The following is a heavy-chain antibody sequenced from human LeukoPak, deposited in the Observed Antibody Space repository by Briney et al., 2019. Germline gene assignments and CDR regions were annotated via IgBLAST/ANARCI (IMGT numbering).Heavy chain of an antibody. CDR3: ASTGWEEVAALDY. D-gene: IGHD2-15*01. V-gene: IGHV4-39*01. CDR1: GGSISSSSYY. Sequence: SETLSLTCTVSGGSISSSSYYWGWIRQPPGKGLEWIGSIYYSGSTYYNPSLKSGVTISVGTSKNQSALKLSSVTAADTAVYYCASTGWEEVAALDYWGQGTLVTVSS. CDR2: IYYSGST. J-gene: IGHJ4*02.